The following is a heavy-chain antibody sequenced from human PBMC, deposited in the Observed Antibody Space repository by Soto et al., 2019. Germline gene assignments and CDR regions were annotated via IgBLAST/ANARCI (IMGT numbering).Heavy chain of an antibody. CDR3: AREGNGWYYSDY. CDR1: GGSITSFY. J-gene: IGHJ4*02. V-gene: IGHV4-59*01. D-gene: IGHD6-19*01. CDR2: ISYTGST. Sequence: SETLSLTCTVSGGSITSFYWSWIRQTPGKGLEWIGHISYTGSTNYNPSLKSRVTIAVDTSKNQFSLNLTSVTAADTAVYYCAREGNGWYYSDYWGQGALVTVSS.